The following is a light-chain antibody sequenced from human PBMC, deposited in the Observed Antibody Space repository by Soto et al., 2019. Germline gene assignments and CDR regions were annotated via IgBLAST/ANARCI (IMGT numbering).Light chain of an antibody. V-gene: IGKV1-12*01. CDR3: KQAGSFPPT. J-gene: IGKJ1*01. Sequence: DLQMTQSPSSVSASVGDRVTITCRASQGISSWLAWYQQKPGKAPELLIYTASSLQSGVPSRFSGSGSGTDFTLTISSLQPEDSATSYCKQAGSFPPTFGQGTKVEIK. CDR1: QGISSW. CDR2: TAS.